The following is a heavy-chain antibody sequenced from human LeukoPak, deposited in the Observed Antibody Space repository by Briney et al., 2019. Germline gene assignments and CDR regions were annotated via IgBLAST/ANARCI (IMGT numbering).Heavy chain of an antibody. J-gene: IGHJ4*02. CDR2: ISSSHSYI. Sequence: NPGGSLRLSCAASGFTFSSYRMNWVRRAPGKGVEWVSSISSSHSYIYYADSVKGRFTISRDNAKNSLYVQMNSMRAEDTAVYYCASGFLEWLFWAYWGQGTLVTVSS. V-gene: IGHV3-21*01. CDR1: GFTFSSYR. CDR3: ASGFLEWLFWAY. D-gene: IGHD3-3*01.